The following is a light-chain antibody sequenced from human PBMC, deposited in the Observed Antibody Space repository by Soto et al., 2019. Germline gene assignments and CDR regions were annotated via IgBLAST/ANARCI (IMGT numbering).Light chain of an antibody. CDR3: QQSYSTLGT. V-gene: IGKV1-39*01. CDR2: AAS. J-gene: IGKJ4*01. CDR1: QSISSY. Sequence: DIQMTQSPSSLSASVGDRVTITCRASQSISSYLNWYQQKPGKAPKLLIDAASRLQSGVPSRFSGSGSGTDFTLTISSLQPEDFATYYCQQSYSTLGTFGGGTKVEIK.